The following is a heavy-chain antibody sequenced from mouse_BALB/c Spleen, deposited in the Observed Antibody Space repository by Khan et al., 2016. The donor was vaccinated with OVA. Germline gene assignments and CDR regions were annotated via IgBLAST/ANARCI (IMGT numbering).Heavy chain of an antibody. CDR2: ISYSGST. J-gene: IGHJ4*01. V-gene: IGHV3-2*02. Sequence: EVQLLESGPGLVKPSQSLSLTCTVTGYSITSDYAWNWIRQFPGNKLEWMGYISYSGSTNYNPALKSRISITRDTSKNQFFLQLNSVTTEDTATYYCARDGSRYNYAMDYWGQGTSVTVSP. CDR1: GYSITSDYA. D-gene: IGHD2-3*01. CDR3: ARDGSRYNYAMDY.